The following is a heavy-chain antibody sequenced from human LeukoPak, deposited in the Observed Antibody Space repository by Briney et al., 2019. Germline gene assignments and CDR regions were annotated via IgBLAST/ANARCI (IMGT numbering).Heavy chain of an antibody. CDR1: GGSISGYY. CDR3: ARSYYDFWSGWYFDL. V-gene: IGHV4-4*07. J-gene: IGHJ2*01. D-gene: IGHD3-3*01. Sequence: SETLSLTCTVSGGSISGYYWSWIRQPAGRGLEWIGRIYTSGSTNYNPSLKSRVTISVDTSMNQFSLKLSSVTAADTAVYYCARSYYDFWSGWYFDLWGRGTLVTVSS. CDR2: IYTSGST.